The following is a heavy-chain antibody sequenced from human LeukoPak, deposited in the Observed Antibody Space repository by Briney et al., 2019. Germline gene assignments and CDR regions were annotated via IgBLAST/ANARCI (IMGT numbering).Heavy chain of an antibody. Sequence: GGSLRLSCAASGFTFSSYTMNWVRQAPGKGLEWVSSITRSSNYIYYADSVKGRFTISRDNAKNSLSLQTNSLRAEDTSVYYCARALYDSSGYYSHFDYWGQGTLVTVSS. CDR2: ITRSSNYI. V-gene: IGHV3-21*01. D-gene: IGHD3-22*01. J-gene: IGHJ4*02. CDR3: ARALYDSSGYYSHFDY. CDR1: GFTFSSYT.